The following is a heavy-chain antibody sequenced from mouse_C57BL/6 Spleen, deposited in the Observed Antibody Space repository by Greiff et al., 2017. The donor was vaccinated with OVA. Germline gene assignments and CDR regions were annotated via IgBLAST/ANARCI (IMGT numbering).Heavy chain of an antibody. CDR3: TKRANWGYFDV. D-gene: IGHD4-1*01. Sequence: EVMLVESGAELVRPGASVKLSCTASGFNIKDDYMHWVKQRPEQGLEWIGWIDPENGDTEYASKFQGKATITADTSSNTAYLQLSSLTSEDTAVYYCTKRANWGYFDVWGTGTTVTVSS. CDR1: GFNIKDDY. J-gene: IGHJ1*03. CDR2: IDPENGDT. V-gene: IGHV14-4*01.